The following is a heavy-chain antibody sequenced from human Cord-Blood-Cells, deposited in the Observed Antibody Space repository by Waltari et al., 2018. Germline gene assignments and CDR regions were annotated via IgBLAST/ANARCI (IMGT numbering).Heavy chain of an antibody. CDR1: GGSFSGYY. CDR2: INHSGST. V-gene: IGHV4-34*01. Sequence: QVQLQQWGAGLLKPSETLSLTCAVYGGSFSGYYWSWIRQPPGKGLEWIGEINHSGSTYDNPSLKRRVTISVDTSKNQFSLKLGSVTAADTAVYYCARKYSSSSSWFDPWGQGTLVTVSS. D-gene: IGHD6-6*01. CDR3: ARKYSSSSSWFDP. J-gene: IGHJ5*02.